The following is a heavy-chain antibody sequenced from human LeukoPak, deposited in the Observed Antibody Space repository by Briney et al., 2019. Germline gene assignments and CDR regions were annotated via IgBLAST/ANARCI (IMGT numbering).Heavy chain of an antibody. CDR3: ARHSESSGCSY. Sequence: GESLKISCKGSGYSFTSYWMGWVRQMHGKGLEWMGIIYPGDSDTRYSPSFQGQVTISADKSISTAYLQWSSLKASDTAMYYCARHSESSGCSYWGQGTLVTVSS. CDR1: GYSFTSYW. CDR2: IYPGDSDT. D-gene: IGHD6-19*01. J-gene: IGHJ4*02. V-gene: IGHV5-51*01.